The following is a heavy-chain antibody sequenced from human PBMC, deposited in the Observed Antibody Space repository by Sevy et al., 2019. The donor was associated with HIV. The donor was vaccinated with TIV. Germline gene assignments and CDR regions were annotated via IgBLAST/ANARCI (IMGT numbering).Heavy chain of an antibody. CDR1: GITFDDST. CDR3: AKDRKGVLRFLEGGGGMDV. V-gene: IGHV3-43*01. CDR2: ISWDGGIT. Sequence: GGSLRLSCAGSGITFDDSTMHWVRQAPGKGLEWVSVISWDGGITYYADSVKGRFTSSRDNNENSLYQQMNSLRTEDTALYYCAKDRKGVLRFLEGGGGMDVWCQGTTVTVSS. D-gene: IGHD3-3*01. J-gene: IGHJ6*02.